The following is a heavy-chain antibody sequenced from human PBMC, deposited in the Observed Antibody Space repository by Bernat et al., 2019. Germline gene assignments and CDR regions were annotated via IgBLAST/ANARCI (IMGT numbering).Heavy chain of an antibody. V-gene: IGHV3-30*03. CDR1: GFTFSSYG. CDR3: ARDKSDYYDSSGYLYY. Sequence: QVQLVESGGGVVQPGRSLRLSCAASGFTFSSYGMHWVRQAPGKGLEWVAVISYDGSNKYYADSVKGRFTISRDNSKNTLYLQMNTLRADDTTVYYCARDKSDYYDSSGYLYYWGQGSLVTVSS. D-gene: IGHD3-22*01. J-gene: IGHJ4*02. CDR2: ISYDGSNK.